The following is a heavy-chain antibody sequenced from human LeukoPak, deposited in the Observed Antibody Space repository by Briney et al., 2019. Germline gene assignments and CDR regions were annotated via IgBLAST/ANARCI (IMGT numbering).Heavy chain of an antibody. J-gene: IGHJ4*02. Sequence: PGRSLRLSCAASGFTFSRYAMGWVRQAPGKRLEWVSALCDRGSSTYYADSVRGRFTISRDNSKNTLYLQMNGLSAEATAIYFCAKDLDYYGSGSPWYFDSWGQGTLVTVSS. V-gene: IGHV3-23*01. CDR1: GFTFSRYA. CDR3: AKDLDYYGSGSPWYFDS. D-gene: IGHD3-10*01. CDR2: LCDRGSST.